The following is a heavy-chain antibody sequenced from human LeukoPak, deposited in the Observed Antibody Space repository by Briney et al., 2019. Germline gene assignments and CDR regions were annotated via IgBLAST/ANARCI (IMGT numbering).Heavy chain of an antibody. D-gene: IGHD3-10*01. V-gene: IGHV3-21*01. CDR1: GFTFSSYS. CDR2: IRSSSSSI. CDR3: ARGDIWFGESIY. J-gene: IGHJ4*02. Sequence: KTGGSLRLSCAASGFTFSSYSMNWVREAPGKGLEWVSCIRSSSSSIYYADSVKGRFTISRDNAKKSLYLQMNNLRGEDTAIYYCARGDIWFGESIYWGQGTLVTVSS.